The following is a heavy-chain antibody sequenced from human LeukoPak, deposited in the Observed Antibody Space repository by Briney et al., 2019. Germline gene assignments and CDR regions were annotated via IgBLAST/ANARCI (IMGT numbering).Heavy chain of an antibody. CDR2: ISGDGGST. D-gene: IGHD6-19*01. Sequence: PGGSLRLSCAASGFTFDDYAMHWVRQAPGKGREWVSLISGDGGSTYYAASVKGRFTISRDNSKNSLYLQMNSLRTEDTALYYCAKDIATSSGFDYWGQGTLVTVSS. V-gene: IGHV3-43*02. CDR3: AKDIATSSGFDY. CDR1: GFTFDDYA. J-gene: IGHJ4*02.